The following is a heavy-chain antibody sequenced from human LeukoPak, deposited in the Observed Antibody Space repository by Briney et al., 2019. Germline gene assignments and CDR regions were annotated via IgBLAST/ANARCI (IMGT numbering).Heavy chain of an antibody. J-gene: IGHJ6*02. CDR1: GYTFTGYY. CDR2: INPSGGST. Sequence: GASVKVSCKASGYTFTGYYMHWVRQAPGQGLEWMGIINPSGGSTSYAQKFQGRVTMTRDTSTGTVYMELSSLRSEDTAVYYCARDSPLGASGYYYGMDVWGQGTTVTVSS. D-gene: IGHD3-16*01. V-gene: IGHV1-46*01. CDR3: ARDSPLGASGYYYGMDV.